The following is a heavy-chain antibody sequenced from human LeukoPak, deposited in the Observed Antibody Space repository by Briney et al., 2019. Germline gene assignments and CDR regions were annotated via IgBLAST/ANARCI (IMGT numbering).Heavy chain of an antibody. CDR2: IIPIFGTA. V-gene: IGHV1-69*13. Sequence: ASVKVSCKASGGTFSSYAISWVRQAPGQGLEWMGGIIPIFGTANYAQKFQGRVTITADESTSTAYMELSSLRSEDTAVYYCARAPPSRGLLGYYFDYWGQGTLVTVSS. J-gene: IGHJ4*02. CDR3: ARAPPSRGLLGYYFDY. CDR1: GGTFSSYA. D-gene: IGHD2-15*01.